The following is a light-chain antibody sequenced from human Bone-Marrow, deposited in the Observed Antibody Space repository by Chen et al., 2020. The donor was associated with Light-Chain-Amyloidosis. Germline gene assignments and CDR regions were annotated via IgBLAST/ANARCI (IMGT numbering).Light chain of an antibody. CDR2: AVS. CDR3: SSFTSSSSYV. J-gene: IGLJ1*01. V-gene: IGLV2-14*01. CDR1: SGDVRTYNY. Sequence: QSALTQPASVSGSPGQSITISCTGTSGDVRTYNYVPWYQQPPGKAPKVLIYAVSNRPSGVSNRFSGSKSGNTASLTISGLQAEDEADYYCSSFTSSSSYVFGPGTKVTVL.